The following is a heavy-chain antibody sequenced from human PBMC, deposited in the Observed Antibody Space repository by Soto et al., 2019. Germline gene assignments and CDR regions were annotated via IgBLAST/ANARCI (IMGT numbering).Heavy chain of an antibody. CDR2: INHSGNS. Sequence: QVQLQQWGAGAGLLKPSETLSLTCAASGGSFSGYYWSWIRQPPGRGLEWIGEINHSGNSNYNPALESRGTISVDTSKTQFSLKLISVPAAATAVYYCARANISTGYCVVYFDVWGRGTLVTVSS. CDR3: ARANISTGYCVVYFDV. V-gene: IGHV4-34*02. D-gene: IGHD3-9*01. CDR1: GGSFSGYY. J-gene: IGHJ2*01.